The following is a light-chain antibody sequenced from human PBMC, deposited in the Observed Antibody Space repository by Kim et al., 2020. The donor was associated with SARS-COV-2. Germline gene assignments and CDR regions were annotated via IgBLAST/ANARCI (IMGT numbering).Light chain of an antibody. CDR1: SSDVGGYNL. Sequence: ISCTATSSDVGGYNLVSWYQQPPGKAPTLVIYEVSKRPSGVSNRFSGSKSGNTASLTISGLQAEDEADYYCCSHAGSSTCVVFGGGTQLTVL. V-gene: IGLV2-23*02. CDR3: CSHAGSSTCVV. CDR2: EVS. J-gene: IGLJ2*01.